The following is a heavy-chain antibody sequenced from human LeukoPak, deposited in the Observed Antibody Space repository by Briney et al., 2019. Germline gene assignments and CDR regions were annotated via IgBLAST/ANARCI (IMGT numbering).Heavy chain of an antibody. Sequence: ASVKVSCKASGYTFTSYYMHWVRQPPGQGLEWMGIINPSGGSKSYAQKFQGRVTMTRDTSTSTVYMELSSLRSEDTAVYYCARDRSGFGELLTPGYFDYWGQGTLVTVSS. CDR3: ARDRSGFGELLTPGYFDY. J-gene: IGHJ4*02. V-gene: IGHV1-46*01. CDR2: INPSGGSK. D-gene: IGHD3-10*01. CDR1: GYTFTSYY.